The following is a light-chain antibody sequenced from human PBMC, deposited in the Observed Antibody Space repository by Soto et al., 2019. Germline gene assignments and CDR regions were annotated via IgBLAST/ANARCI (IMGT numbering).Light chain of an antibody. CDR1: SSDVGGYNY. V-gene: IGLV2-8*01. CDR2: EVS. CDR3: KSYAGSNTLYV. Sequence: QSALTQPPSASGSPGQSVTISCTGTSSDVGGYNYVSWYQQHPGKAPKLMIYEVSKRPSGVPDRFSGSKSGNTASLTVSGLQAEDEADYYCKSYAGSNTLYVFGTGTKVTAL. J-gene: IGLJ1*01.